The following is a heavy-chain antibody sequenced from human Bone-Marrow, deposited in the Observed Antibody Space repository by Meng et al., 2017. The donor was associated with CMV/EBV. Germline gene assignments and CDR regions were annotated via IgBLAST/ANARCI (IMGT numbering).Heavy chain of an antibody. V-gene: IGHV3-53*01. CDR2: IFGGDAT. Sequence: GGSLRLSCAASGFTVSTNYMSWVRQAPGKGLEWVAVIFGGDATSYAPSVKGRFTISRDDSKNTVYLHMSGLKAEDTAVYYCARSGVISWGMDVWGQGTKVTVSS. D-gene: IGHD3-10*01. J-gene: IGHJ6*02. CDR1: GFTVSTNY. CDR3: ARSGVISWGMDV.